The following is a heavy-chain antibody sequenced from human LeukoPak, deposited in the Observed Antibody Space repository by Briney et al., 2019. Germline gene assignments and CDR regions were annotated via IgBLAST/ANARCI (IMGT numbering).Heavy chain of an antibody. V-gene: IGHV4-31*03. D-gene: IGHD3-16*01. CDR3: ASRSARPKGYFDY. CDR2: VDYGGSP. J-gene: IGHJ4*02. CDR1: GDSISSGGHY. Sequence: PSQTLSLTCTVSGDSISSGGHYWTWIRQHPGKGLEWVGYVDYGGSPYYNPSLKSRVTISLDTSKNQFSLDLSSVTAADTAIYYCASRSARPKGYFDYWGQGTLVTVSS.